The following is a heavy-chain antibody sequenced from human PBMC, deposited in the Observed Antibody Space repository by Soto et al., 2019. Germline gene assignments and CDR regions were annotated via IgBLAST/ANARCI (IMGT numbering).Heavy chain of an antibody. V-gene: IGHV1-46*01. D-gene: IGHD6-19*01. CDR1: GYTFTTYY. CDR2: INPSGGRT. Sequence: QVQLVQSGAEVKKPGASVKVSCKASGYTFTTYYMHWVRQAPGQGLEWMGIINPSGGRTNYAQKFQGRVTMTRDTSTSTVYMELSSLRSEDTAVYYCASSGYNSGWHQIDCWGQGTLVTVSS. J-gene: IGHJ4*02. CDR3: ASSGYNSGWHQIDC.